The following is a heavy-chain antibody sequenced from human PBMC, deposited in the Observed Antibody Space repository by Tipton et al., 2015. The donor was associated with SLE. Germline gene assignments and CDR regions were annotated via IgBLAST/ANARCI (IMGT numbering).Heavy chain of an antibody. CDR3: ADHYYDSSGYTNWFDP. CDR2: INHSGST. D-gene: IGHD3-22*01. V-gene: IGHV4-34*01. CDR1: GGSFSGYY. J-gene: IGHJ5*02. Sequence: GLVKPSETLSLTCAVYGGSFSGYYWSWIRQPPGKGLEWIGEINHSGSTNYNPSLKSRVTISVDTSKNQFSLKLSSVTAADTAVYYCADHYYDSSGYTNWFDPWGQGTLVTVSS.